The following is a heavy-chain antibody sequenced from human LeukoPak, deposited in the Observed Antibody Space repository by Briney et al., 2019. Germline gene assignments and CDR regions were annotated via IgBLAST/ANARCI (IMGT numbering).Heavy chain of an antibody. CDR3: ASGYSYGYFDY. V-gene: IGHV4-30-4*08. J-gene: IGHJ4*02. CDR1: GGSISSGDYY. CDR2: IYYSGST. D-gene: IGHD5-18*01. Sequence: SETLSLTCTVSGGSISSGDYYWSWIRQPPGQGLEWIVYIYYSGSTYYNPSLKSRVTISVDTSKNQFSLKLSSVTAADTAVYYCASGYSYGYFDYWGQGTLVTVSS.